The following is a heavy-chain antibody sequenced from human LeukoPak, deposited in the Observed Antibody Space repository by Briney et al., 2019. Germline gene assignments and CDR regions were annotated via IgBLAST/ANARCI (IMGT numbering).Heavy chain of an antibody. J-gene: IGHJ4*02. Sequence: ASVKVSCKASGYTFTSYYMHWVRQAPGQGLEWMGIINPSGGSTSYAQKFQGRVTMTRDTSTSTVYMELSSLRSEDTAVYYCARLKPHYDFWSGPFDYWGQGTLVTVSS. D-gene: IGHD3-3*01. CDR3: ARLKPHYDFWSGPFDY. CDR1: GYTFTSYY. CDR2: INPSGGST. V-gene: IGHV1-46*01.